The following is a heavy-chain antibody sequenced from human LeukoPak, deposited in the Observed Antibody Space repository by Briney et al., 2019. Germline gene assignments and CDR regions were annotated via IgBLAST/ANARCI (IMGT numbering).Heavy chain of an antibody. J-gene: IGHJ4*02. Sequence: SVKVSCKASGGTFSSYAISWVRQAPGQGLEWMGRIIPILGIANYAQKFQGRVTITADKSTSTAYMELSSLRSEDTAVYYCARDLGSFGNPFDYWGQGTLVTVSS. CDR2: IIPILGIA. CDR3: ARDLGSFGNPFDY. CDR1: GGTFSSYA. V-gene: IGHV1-69*04. D-gene: IGHD3-16*01.